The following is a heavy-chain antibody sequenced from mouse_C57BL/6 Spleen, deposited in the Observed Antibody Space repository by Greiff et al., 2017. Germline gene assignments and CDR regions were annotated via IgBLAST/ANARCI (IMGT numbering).Heavy chain of an antibody. CDR2: IYPSDSET. J-gene: IGHJ2*01. V-gene: IGHV1-61*01. Sequence: QVQLQQPGAELVRPGSSVKLFCKASGYTFTSYWMDWVKQRPGQGLEWIGNIYPSDSETHYNQKFKDKATLTVDKSSRTAYMQLSSLTSEDSAVYYCARGGLSGFDYWGQGTTLTVSS. CDR3: ARGGLSGFDY. D-gene: IGHD2-2*01. CDR1: GYTFTSYW.